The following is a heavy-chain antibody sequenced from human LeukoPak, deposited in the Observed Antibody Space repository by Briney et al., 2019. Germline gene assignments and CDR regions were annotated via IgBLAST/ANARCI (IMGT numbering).Heavy chain of an antibody. CDR1: GGTFSSYA. Sequence: ASVKVSCKASGGTFSSYAISWVRQAPGQGLEWMGGIIPIFGTANYAQKFQGRVTITADKSTSTAYMELSSLRSEDTAVYYCARDSSGGDYYYYYYMDVWGKGTTVTVSS. V-gene: IGHV1-69*06. CDR2: IIPIFGTA. D-gene: IGHD6-25*01. CDR3: ARDSSGGDYYYYYYMDV. J-gene: IGHJ6*03.